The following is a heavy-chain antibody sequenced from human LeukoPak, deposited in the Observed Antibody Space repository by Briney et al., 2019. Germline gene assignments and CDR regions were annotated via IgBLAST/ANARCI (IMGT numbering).Heavy chain of an antibody. CDR3: VRRGSWGEPRPFDY. CDR2: IYYTGST. J-gene: IGHJ4*02. CDR1: GYSINSGYY. D-gene: IGHD3-16*01. V-gene: IGHV4-61*01. Sequence: SETLSLTCAVSGYSINSGYYWGWIRQAPGKGLEWLGYIYYTGSTTYNPSVKSRITISLDTSKKQISLKLRSVTAADTAVYYCVRRGSWGEPRPFDYWGQGSLVTVSS.